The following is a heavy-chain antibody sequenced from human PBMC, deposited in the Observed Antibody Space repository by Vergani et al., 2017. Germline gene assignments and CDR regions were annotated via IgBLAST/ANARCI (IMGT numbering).Heavy chain of an antibody. D-gene: IGHD6-6*01. CDR3: ATHSAGSSSHYYYYYGMDG. CDR2: IYSGGST. Sequence: EVQLVESGGGLVQPGGSLRLSCAASGFTVSSNYMSWVRQAPGKGLEWVSVIYSGGSTYYADSVKGRFTISRHNSKNTLYLQMNSLRAEETAVYYCATHSAGSSSHYYYYYGMDGWGQGTTVTVSS. J-gene: IGHJ6*02. V-gene: IGHV3-53*04. CDR1: GFTVSSNY.